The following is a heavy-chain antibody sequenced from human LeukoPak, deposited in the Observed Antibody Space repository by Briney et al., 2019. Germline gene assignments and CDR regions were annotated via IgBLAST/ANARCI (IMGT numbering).Heavy chain of an antibody. V-gene: IGHV3-7*01. CDR1: GFTFSNAW. J-gene: IGHJ4*02. Sequence: PGGSLRLSCAASGFTFSNAWMSWVRQGPGKGLEWVANIKQDGSEKYYVDSVKGRFTISRDNAKNSLYLQMNSLRAEDTAVYYCARVTSGSYYDYWGQGTLVTVSS. CDR2: IKQDGSEK. D-gene: IGHD1-26*01. CDR3: ARVTSGSYYDY.